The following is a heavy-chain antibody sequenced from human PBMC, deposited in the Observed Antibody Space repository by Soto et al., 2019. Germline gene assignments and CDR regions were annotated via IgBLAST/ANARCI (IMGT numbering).Heavy chain of an antibody. CDR2: FDPEDGET. Sequence: ASVKVSCKVSGYTLTELSMHWVRQAPGKGLEWMGGFDPEDGETIYAQKFQGRVTMTEDTSTDTAYMELSSLRSEDTAVYYCAKDWGYQLPLYFDYWGQGTLVXVSS. V-gene: IGHV1-24*01. CDR1: GYTLTELS. CDR3: AKDWGYQLPLYFDY. J-gene: IGHJ4*02. D-gene: IGHD2-2*01.